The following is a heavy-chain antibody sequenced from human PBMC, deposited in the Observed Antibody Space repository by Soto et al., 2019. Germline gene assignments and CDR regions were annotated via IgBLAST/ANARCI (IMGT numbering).Heavy chain of an antibody. J-gene: IGHJ5*02. CDR3: ARGAPGRGYCSGGSCPNWFDP. D-gene: IGHD2-15*01. Sequence: PSETLSLTCAVSGGSISSGGYSWSWIRQPPGKGLEWIGYIYHSGSTYYNPSLKSRVTISVDTSKNQFSLKLSSVTAADTAVYYCARGAPGRGYCSGGSCPNWFDPWGQGTLVTVSS. CDR1: GGSISSGGYS. V-gene: IGHV4-30-2*05. CDR2: IYHSGST.